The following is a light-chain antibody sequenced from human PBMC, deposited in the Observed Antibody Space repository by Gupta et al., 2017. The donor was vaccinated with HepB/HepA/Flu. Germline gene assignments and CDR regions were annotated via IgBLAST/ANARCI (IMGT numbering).Light chain of an antibody. Sequence: EIVLTQSPGTLSLSPGERATLSCRASQSVSSNYLAWYQQKPGQAPRLLIYGASSRATGIPDRFSGSGSGTDFTLTISRLEPEDFAVYYCQQYCSSPRTFGQGTKLEIK. CDR2: GAS. CDR3: QQYCSSPRT. V-gene: IGKV3-20*01. J-gene: IGKJ2*01. CDR1: QSVSSNY.